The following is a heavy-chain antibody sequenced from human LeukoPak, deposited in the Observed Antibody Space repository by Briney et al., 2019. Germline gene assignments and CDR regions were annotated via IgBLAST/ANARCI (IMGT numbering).Heavy chain of an antibody. Sequence: SETLSLTCAVSGGSISSGGYSWSWIRQPPGKGLEWIGYIYHSGSTYYNPSLKSRVTISVDRSKNQFSLKLSSVTAADTAVYYCARVEETAMGILDYWGQGTLVTVSS. J-gene: IGHJ4*02. CDR3: ARVEETAMGILDY. CDR1: GGSISSGGYS. V-gene: IGHV4-30-2*01. CDR2: IYHSGST. D-gene: IGHD5-18*01.